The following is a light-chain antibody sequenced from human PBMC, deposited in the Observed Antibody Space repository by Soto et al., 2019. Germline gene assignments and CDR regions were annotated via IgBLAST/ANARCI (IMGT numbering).Light chain of an antibody. CDR1: QSVSNNY. CDR2: AAS. Sequence: EIVLTQSPGTLSLSPGERATLSCRASQSVSNNYLAWYQQKPGQAPRLLIYAASSRATGIPDRFSGSGSGTDFTLTISRLEPEDFAVYYCQLYGGSHMFSFGQGTKLEIK. CDR3: QLYGGSHMFS. J-gene: IGKJ2*01. V-gene: IGKV3-20*01.